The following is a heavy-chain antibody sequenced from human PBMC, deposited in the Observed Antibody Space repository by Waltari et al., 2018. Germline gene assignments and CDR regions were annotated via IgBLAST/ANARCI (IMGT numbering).Heavy chain of an antibody. CDR2: INPNSGET. V-gene: IGHV1-2*06. CDR1: GYTFTGYY. D-gene: IGHD6-25*01. Sequence: QVQLVQSGAEVKKPGASVKVSCKASGYTFTGYYMHWVRQAPGQGLEWMGRINPNSGETIYAEKFQGRVTITADTSTDTAYMELSSLRSEDTAVYYCATAAVDYWGQGTLVTVSS. J-gene: IGHJ4*02. CDR3: ATAAVDY.